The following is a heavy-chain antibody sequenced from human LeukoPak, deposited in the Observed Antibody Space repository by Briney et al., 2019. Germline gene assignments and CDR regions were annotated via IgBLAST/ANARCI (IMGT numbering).Heavy chain of an antibody. J-gene: IGHJ4*02. CDR2: IWYDGSNK. CDR1: GFTFSSYG. V-gene: IGHV3-33*01. CDR3: ARDIGLAVVVPAALDY. D-gene: IGHD2-2*01. Sequence: GRSLRLSCAASGFTFSSYGMHWARQAPGKGLEWVVVIWYDGSNKYYADSVKGRFTISRDNSENTLYLQMNSLRAEDTAVYYCARDIGLAVVVPAALDYWGQGTLVTVSS.